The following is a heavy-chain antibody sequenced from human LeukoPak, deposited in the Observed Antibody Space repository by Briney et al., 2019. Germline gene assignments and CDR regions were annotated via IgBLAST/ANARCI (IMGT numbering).Heavy chain of an antibody. CDR3: ARVTRILGPTPTNFDC. CDR2: ISAYNGNT. J-gene: IGHJ4*02. V-gene: IGHV1-18*01. CDR1: GYTFTSYG. D-gene: IGHD1-26*01. Sequence: ASVNVSCKASGYTFTSYGITWVRQAPGQRLEWMGLISAYNGNTKYAQNFQGRVTMTTDTSTTTAYMELRSLRSDDTAVYYCARVTRILGPTPTNFDCWGQGTLVTVSS.